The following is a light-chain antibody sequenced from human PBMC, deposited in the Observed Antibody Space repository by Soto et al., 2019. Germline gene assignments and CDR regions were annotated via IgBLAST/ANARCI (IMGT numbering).Light chain of an antibody. CDR3: LSYTSANTRV. Sequence: QSVLTQPASVSASPGQSITISCTGTSSDVGGYKFVSWYQHHPGKAPKLMIYEVNNRPSGVSNRFSGSKSGNTASLTISGLXPEDEADYYCLSYTSANTRVFGGGTK. V-gene: IGLV2-14*01. CDR1: SSDVGGYKF. CDR2: EVN. J-gene: IGLJ3*02.